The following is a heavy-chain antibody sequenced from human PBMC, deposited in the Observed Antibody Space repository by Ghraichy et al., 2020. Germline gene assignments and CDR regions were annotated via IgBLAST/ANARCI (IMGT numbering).Heavy chain of an antibody. CDR1: GGSIRSYY. CDR3: ARGGAYSSGWFNYFDY. Sequence: SETLSLTCTVSGGSIRSYYWSWIRQPPGKGLEWIGYMYYSGSTNYNPSLESRVTISVDTSKNQFSLKLSSVTAADTAVYYCARGGAYSSGWFNYFDYWGQGTLVTVSS. CDR2: MYYSGST. D-gene: IGHD6-19*01. J-gene: IGHJ4*02. V-gene: IGHV4-59*01.